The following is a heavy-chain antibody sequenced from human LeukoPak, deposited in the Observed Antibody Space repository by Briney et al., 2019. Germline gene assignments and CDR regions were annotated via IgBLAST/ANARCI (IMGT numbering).Heavy chain of an antibody. Sequence: SETLSLTCTVSGGSISTSGYYWGWIRQPPGKGLEWVGSIYFTGSTYSDPSLKSRVTISADTSKNQFSLKLSSVTAADTAIYYCARRDVLVTASFDYWGQGTLVTVSS. CDR2: IYFTGST. D-gene: IGHD2-21*02. J-gene: IGHJ4*02. CDR3: ARRDVLVTASFDY. CDR1: GGSISTSGYY. V-gene: IGHV4-39*01.